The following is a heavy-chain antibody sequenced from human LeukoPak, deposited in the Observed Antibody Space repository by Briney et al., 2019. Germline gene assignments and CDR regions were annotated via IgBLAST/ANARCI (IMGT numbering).Heavy chain of an antibody. J-gene: IGHJ6*02. CDR1: GYTFTSYD. V-gene: IGHV1-8*01. Sequence: ASVKVSCKASGYTFTSYDINWVRQATGQGLEWMGWMNPNSGNTGYAQKFQGRVTMTRNTSISTAYMELSSLRSEDTAVYYCVNSPRIAVATYYYYGMDVWGQGTTVNVSS. D-gene: IGHD6-19*01. CDR2: MNPNSGNT. CDR3: VNSPRIAVATYYYYGMDV.